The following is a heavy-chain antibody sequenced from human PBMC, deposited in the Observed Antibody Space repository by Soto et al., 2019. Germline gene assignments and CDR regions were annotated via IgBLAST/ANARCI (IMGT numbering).Heavy chain of an antibody. Sequence: EVQLVESGGGLIQPGGSLRLSCAASGFTVSSNYMSWVRQAPGKGLEWVSVIYSGGSTSYADSVKGRFIISSDNSKNTLYRQMNSLSAEDTAVYYCARGVCVLYPRGRMDVWGQGTTVTVSS. CDR1: GFTVSSNY. V-gene: IGHV3-53*01. J-gene: IGHJ6*02. D-gene: IGHD2-8*01. CDR3: ARGVCVLYPRGRMDV. CDR2: IYSGGST.